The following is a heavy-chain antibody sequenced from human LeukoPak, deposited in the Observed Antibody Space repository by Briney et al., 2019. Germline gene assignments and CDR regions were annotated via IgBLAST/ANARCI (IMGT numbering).Heavy chain of an antibody. CDR3: ARSYDTNFDY. CDR2: IYFSGST. V-gene: IGHV4-59*01. CDR1: GGAIRSYY. D-gene: IGHD3-3*01. Sequence: SETLSLTCTVSGGAIRSYYWSWIRQPPGKGLEWIGYIYFSGSTSYNPSLKSRVTISVDRSKNQFSLKLSSVAAADTAVYYCARSYDTNFDYWGQGTLVTVSS. J-gene: IGHJ4*02.